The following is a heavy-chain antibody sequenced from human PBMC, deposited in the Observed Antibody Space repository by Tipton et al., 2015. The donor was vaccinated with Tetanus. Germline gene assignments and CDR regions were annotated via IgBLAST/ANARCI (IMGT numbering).Heavy chain of an antibody. V-gene: IGHV4-34*01. J-gene: IGHJ4*02. D-gene: IGHD3-10*01. CDR3: ARHAEYYYGSGIFYY. CDR2: INHSGST. CDR1: GGSFSGYY. Sequence: TLSLTCAVYGGSFSGYYWSWIRQPPGKGLEWIGEINHSGSTNYNPSLKSRVTISVDTSKNQFSLKLSSVTAADTAVYYCARHAEYYYGSGIFYYWGQGTLVTVSS.